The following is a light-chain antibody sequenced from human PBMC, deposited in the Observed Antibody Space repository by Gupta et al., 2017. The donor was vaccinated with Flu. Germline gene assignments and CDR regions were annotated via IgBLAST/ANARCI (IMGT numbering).Light chain of an antibody. CDR2: GAS. CDR3: QQTDSFPIT. Sequence: DIQMTQSPSSVSASVGDRVTITCRASQGISSYLAWYQQNPGKAPNLLIYGASRLQSGVPSRFSGSGSGTDFTLTISSLQPEDFATYYCQQTDSFPITFGRGTKVEIK. J-gene: IGKJ4*01. CDR1: QGISSY. V-gene: IGKV1-12*01.